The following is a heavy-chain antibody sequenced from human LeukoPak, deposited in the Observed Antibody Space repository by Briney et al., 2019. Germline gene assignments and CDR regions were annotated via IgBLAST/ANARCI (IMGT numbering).Heavy chain of an antibody. CDR3: ARVEDDYGDST. D-gene: IGHD4-17*01. CDR1: GGSISSYY. Sequence: SETLSLTCTVSGGSISSYYWTWIRQPPGKGLEWIGYINYSGSTNHNPSLKSRVTISVDTSKNQFSLKLSSVTAADTAVYYCARVEDDYGDSTWGQGTLVTVSS. V-gene: IGHV4-59*01. J-gene: IGHJ4*02. CDR2: INYSGST.